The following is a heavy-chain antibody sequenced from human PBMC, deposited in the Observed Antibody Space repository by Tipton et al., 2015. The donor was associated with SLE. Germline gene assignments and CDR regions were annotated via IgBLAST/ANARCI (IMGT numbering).Heavy chain of an antibody. CDR1: GFTFSAYS. CDR2: ISSSSTYI. Sequence: GSLRLSCAASGFTFSAYSIHWVRQAPGKGLEWVSSISSSSTYIHYADSVKGRFTISRDNAKNSLYLQMNSLRAEDTALYYCAKGQDYYYMDVWGKGTTVTVSS. J-gene: IGHJ6*03. CDR3: AKGQDYYYMDV. V-gene: IGHV3-21*04.